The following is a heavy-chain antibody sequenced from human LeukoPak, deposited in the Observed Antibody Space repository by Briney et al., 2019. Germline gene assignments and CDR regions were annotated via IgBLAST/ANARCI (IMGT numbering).Heavy chain of an antibody. CDR3: ARDDYNWFDP. Sequence: KPSETLSLTCTVSGGSIKNYYWSWIGQPPGKGLEWIGYIYYSGSTNYNPSLKSRVTISIDTSKNQFSLKLTSVTAADTAVYYCARDDYNWFDPWGQGTLVTVSS. V-gene: IGHV4-59*01. J-gene: IGHJ5*02. CDR2: IYYSGST. CDR1: GGSIKNYY.